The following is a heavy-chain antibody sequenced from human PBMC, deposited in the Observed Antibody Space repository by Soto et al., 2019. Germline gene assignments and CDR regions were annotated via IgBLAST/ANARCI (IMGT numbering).Heavy chain of an antibody. D-gene: IGHD6-13*01. V-gene: IGHV4-59*08. J-gene: IGHJ4*02. Sequence: SETLSLTCTVSGGPISSYYWSWIRQPPGKGLEWIGYVYYSASTNYRPSLNYNPSLKSRVTISLDTSKNQYSLRLSSVTAADTAVYYCARGSTGYSSSWYRYWGQGTLVTVSS. CDR1: GGPISSYY. CDR2: VYYSAST. CDR3: ARGSTGYSSSWYRY.